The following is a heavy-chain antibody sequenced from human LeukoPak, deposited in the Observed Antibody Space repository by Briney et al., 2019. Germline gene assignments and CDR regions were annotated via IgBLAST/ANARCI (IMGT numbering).Heavy chain of an antibody. CDR1: GGTFSSYA. CDR3: ARAIDSSSTSCFSRVVNT. V-gene: IGHV1-69*05. Sequence: SVKVSCKASGGTFSSYAINWVRQAPGQGLEWMGRIIPIFGTANYAQKFQGRVTITTDESTSTAYMELSSLRSEDTAVYYCARAIDSSSTSCFSRVVNTWGQGTLVTVSS. J-gene: IGHJ5*02. CDR2: IIPIFGTA. D-gene: IGHD2-2*01.